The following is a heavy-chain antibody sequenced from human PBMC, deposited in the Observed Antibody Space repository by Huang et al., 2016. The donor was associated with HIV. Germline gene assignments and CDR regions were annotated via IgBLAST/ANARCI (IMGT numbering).Heavy chain of an antibody. CDR1: GFTFSSYS. J-gene: IGHJ2*01. CDR3: ARGVFNRWAVAGFGDRYFDL. V-gene: IGHV3-21*01. Sequence: EVQLVESGGGLVKPGGSLRLSCAASGFTFSSYSMNWVRQAPGKGLELVSSISSSSSHIYYADSGKGRFTISRDNAQNSLSLQMNSLRAEDMALYYCARGVFNRWAVAGFGDRYFDLWGRGTLVTVSS. D-gene: IGHD6-19*01. CDR2: ISSSSSHI.